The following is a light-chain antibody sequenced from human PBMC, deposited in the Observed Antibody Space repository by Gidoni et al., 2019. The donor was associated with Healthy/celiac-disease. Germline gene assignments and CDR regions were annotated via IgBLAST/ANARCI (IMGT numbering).Light chain of an antibody. V-gene: IGKV3-15*01. J-gene: IGKJ1*01. CDR2: GPP. Sequence: EIVMTQSPATLSVSPGERATLSCRASQSVSRTLARYQQKPGQAPRLLIDGPPTRASGIPARFSGRGSGPDFPLTLRILQSEDFAVYYCPQYNNWPAWTFGQGTKVEIK. CDR3: PQYNNWPAWT. CDR1: QSVSRT.